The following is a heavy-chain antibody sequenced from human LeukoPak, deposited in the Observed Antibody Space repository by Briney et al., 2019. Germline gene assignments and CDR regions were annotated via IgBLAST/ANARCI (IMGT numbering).Heavy chain of an antibody. V-gene: IGHV3-23*01. CDR1: GFPFSNYA. J-gene: IGHJ4*02. Sequence: GSLSLSCAASGFPFSNYAMSWVRPAPGKGLEWVSTISGSGGSTYYAESVKGRFTISRDNSKNTLFLQMNSLRAEDTAVYYCEPTGSSLFDYWGQGTLVTVSS. CDR3: EPTGSSLFDY. CDR2: ISGSGGST. D-gene: IGHD4-11*01.